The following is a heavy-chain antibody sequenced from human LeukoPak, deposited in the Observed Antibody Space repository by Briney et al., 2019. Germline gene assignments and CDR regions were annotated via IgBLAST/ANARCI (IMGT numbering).Heavy chain of an antibody. D-gene: IGHD2-15*01. V-gene: IGHV3-23*01. CDR3: AMGTDIIGRQNFDF. CDR1: GFTFSSYA. J-gene: IGHJ4*02. Sequence: GGSLRLSCEASGFTFSSYAMHWVRQAPGKGLEWVSSINASGCATFYAESLNGRFTISRDNAKKTFILQMKSLRPGDTSLYYCAMGTDIIGRQNFDFWGLGTLVTVSS. CDR2: INASGCAT.